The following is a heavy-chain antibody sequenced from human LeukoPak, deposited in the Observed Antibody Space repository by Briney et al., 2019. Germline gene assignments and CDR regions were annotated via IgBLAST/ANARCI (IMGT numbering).Heavy chain of an antibody. CDR3: AKRGGIVVVPAANHYYFDY. J-gene: IGHJ4*02. CDR2: ISGSGGST. D-gene: IGHD2-2*01. Sequence: GGSLRLSCAASGFTFSSYAMSWVRQAPGNGLEWVSAISGSGGSTYYADSVKGRFTFSRDNSKNTLYLQMNSLRAEDTAVYYCAKRGGIVVVPAANHYYFDYWGQGTLVTVSS. CDR1: GFTFSSYA. V-gene: IGHV3-23*01.